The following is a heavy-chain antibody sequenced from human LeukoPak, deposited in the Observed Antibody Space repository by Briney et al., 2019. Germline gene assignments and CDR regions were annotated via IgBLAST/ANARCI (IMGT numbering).Heavy chain of an antibody. V-gene: IGHV3-30*04. D-gene: IGHD6-13*01. CDR2: ISYDGSNK. CDR1: GFTFSSYA. Sequence: GGSLRLSCAASGFTFSSYAMHWVRQAPGKGLEWVAVISYDGSNKYYADSVKGRFTISRDNSKNTLYLQMNSLRAEDTAVYYCAKIPYSSSPPPWGQGTLVTVSS. J-gene: IGHJ5*02. CDR3: AKIPYSSSPPP.